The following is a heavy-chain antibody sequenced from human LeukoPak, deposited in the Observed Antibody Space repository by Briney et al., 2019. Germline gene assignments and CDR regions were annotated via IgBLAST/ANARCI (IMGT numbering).Heavy chain of an antibody. CDR3: ARAAMGSGYSSGWSTTGYFQH. V-gene: IGHV1-69*13. CDR2: IIPIFGTA. D-gene: IGHD6-19*01. J-gene: IGHJ1*01. Sequence: SVMVSCKASGGTFSSYAISWVRQAPGQGLEWMGGIIPIFGTANYAQKFQGRVTITADESTSTAYMELSSLRSEDTAVYYCARAAMGSGYSSGWSTTGYFQHWGQGTLVTVSS. CDR1: GGTFSSYA.